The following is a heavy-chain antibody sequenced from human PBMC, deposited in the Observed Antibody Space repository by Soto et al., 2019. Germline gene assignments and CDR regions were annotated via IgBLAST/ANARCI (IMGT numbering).Heavy chain of an antibody. V-gene: IGHV1-18*01. CDR1: GYTFTSYG. J-gene: IGHJ4*02. CDR3: ARSIVVVTALDY. D-gene: IGHD2-21*02. CDR2: ISADNGNT. Sequence: ASVKVSCKASGYTFTSYGIRWVRQDPGQRLEWMGWISADNGNTNYAQKFQGRGTITRDTSASTAYMELSSLRSEDTAVYYCARSIVVVTALDYWGQGTLVTVS.